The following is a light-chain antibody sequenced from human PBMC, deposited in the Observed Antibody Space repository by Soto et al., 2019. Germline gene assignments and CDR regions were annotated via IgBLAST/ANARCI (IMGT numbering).Light chain of an antibody. CDR2: DAS. V-gene: IGKV3-11*01. Sequence: EIVLTQSPATLSLSPGERATLSCRASQSVSKYLAWYQQKPGQAPRLLIHDASIKATGIPARFSGSGSGTDFTLTISSLEPEEFGVYYCQQRSNWPQITFGGGTKVEIK. J-gene: IGKJ4*01. CDR3: QQRSNWPQIT. CDR1: QSVSKY.